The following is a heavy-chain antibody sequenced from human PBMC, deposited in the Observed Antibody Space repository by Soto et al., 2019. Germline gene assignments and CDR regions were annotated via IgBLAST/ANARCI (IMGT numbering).Heavy chain of an antibody. J-gene: IGHJ5*02. CDR3: ARGVKIGAYSRWFDP. Sequence: QVQLVQSGAEVKKPGASVKVSCKASGYTFTSYDINWVRQATGQGLEYLGWMNPNSGNTGYVQKFQGRVTMTWDSSITTAYMELSSLRSEDTAVYFCARGVKIGAYSRWFDPWGQGTLVTVSS. CDR1: GYTFTSYD. V-gene: IGHV1-8*01. CDR2: MNPNSGNT. D-gene: IGHD4-17*01.